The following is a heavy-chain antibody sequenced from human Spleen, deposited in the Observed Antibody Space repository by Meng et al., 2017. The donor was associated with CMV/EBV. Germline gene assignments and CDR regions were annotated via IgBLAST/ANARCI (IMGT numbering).Heavy chain of an antibody. J-gene: IGHJ4*02. CDR2: INHSGST. V-gene: IGHV4-34*01. CDR3: ARAKMLNFDWKYYFDY. CDR1: GGSFSGYY. Sequence: SETLSLTCAVYGGSFSGYYWSWIRQPPGKGLEWIGEINHSGSTNYNPSLKSRVTISVDTSKNKFSLKLSSVTAADTAVYYCARAKMLNFDWKYYFDYWGQGTLVTVSS. D-gene: IGHD3-9*01.